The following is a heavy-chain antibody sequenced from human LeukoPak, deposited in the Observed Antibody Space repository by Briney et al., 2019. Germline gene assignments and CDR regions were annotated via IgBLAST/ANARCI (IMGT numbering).Heavy chain of an antibody. D-gene: IGHD2-21*01. CDR2: IYYSGST. J-gene: IGHJ4*02. CDR3: ARHLNNCGDDCYIFDY. V-gene: IGHV4-59*08. Sequence: SETLSLTCTVSGGSISSYYWNWIRQPPGKGLEWMGYIYYSGSTNYNPSLKSRVTISVDTSKNQFSLRVSSVTAADTAVYYCARHLNNCGDDCYIFDYWGQGTLVTVSS. CDR1: GGSISSYY.